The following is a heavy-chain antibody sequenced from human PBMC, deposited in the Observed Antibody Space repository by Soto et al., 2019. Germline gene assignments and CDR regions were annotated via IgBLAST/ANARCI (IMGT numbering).Heavy chain of an antibody. Sequence: GGSLRLSCAASGFTFSSYEMNWVRQAPGKGLEWVSSISSNSAYIYYTDALRGRFTISRDNAKNSLHLQMNSLRAEDTAVYYCTRDASRDSSARGWFDPWGPGTLVTVSS. D-gene: IGHD6-13*01. CDR1: GFTFSSYE. V-gene: IGHV3-21*01. J-gene: IGHJ5*02. CDR2: ISSNSAYI. CDR3: TRDASRDSSARGWFDP.